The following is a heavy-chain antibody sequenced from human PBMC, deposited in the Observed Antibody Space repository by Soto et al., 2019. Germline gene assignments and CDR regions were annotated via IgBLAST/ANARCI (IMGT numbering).Heavy chain of an antibody. J-gene: IGHJ4*02. CDR3: GRRYGGNFDY. Sequence: PSETLSLTCAVYGGSFSGYYWSWIRQPPGKGLEWIGEINHSGSTNYNPSLKSRVTISVDTSKNQFSLKLSSVTAADTAVYYCGRRYGGNFDYWGQGTLVTVSS. V-gene: IGHV4-34*01. CDR1: GGSFSGYY. D-gene: IGHD1-26*01. CDR2: INHSGST.